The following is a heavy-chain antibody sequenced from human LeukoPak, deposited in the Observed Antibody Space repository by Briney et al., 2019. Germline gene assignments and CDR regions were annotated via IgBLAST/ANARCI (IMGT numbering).Heavy chain of an antibody. Sequence: GGSLRLSCAASGFTFSAYWMSWVRQAPGKGLEWVANIKQDGSDKYYVDSVKGRFTISRDNTKKSLYLHMNGLRAEDTALYFCARDLYYDSSPYFGGYFDYWGQGALVTVSS. J-gene: IGHJ4*02. V-gene: IGHV3-7*01. CDR1: GFTFSAYW. D-gene: IGHD3-22*01. CDR3: ARDLYYDSSPYFGGYFDY. CDR2: IKQDGSDK.